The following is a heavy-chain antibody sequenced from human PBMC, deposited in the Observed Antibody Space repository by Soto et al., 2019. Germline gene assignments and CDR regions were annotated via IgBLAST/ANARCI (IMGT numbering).Heavy chain of an antibody. CDR2: ITPMFGTP. Sequence: QVQLVQSGAEVKKPGSSVKVSCKASGGTFSKYTITWVRQAPGQGLEWMGGITPMFGTPNYAQKFQGRVTITADESTSTAYMELSSLRSEDTAMYYCAREGTLYDSSAYYYLYWGQGTLVTVSS. D-gene: IGHD3-22*01. CDR3: AREGTLYDSSAYYYLY. CDR1: GGTFSKYT. J-gene: IGHJ4*02. V-gene: IGHV1-69*01.